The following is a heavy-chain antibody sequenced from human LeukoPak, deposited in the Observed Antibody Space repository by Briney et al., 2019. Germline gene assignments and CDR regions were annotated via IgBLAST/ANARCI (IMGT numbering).Heavy chain of an antibody. CDR2: IIPIFGTA. CDR1: GGTFSIYA. J-gene: IGHJ4*02. V-gene: IGHV1-69*13. D-gene: IGHD2-15*01. CDR3: ARDLLRDVVVVAALGY. Sequence: ASVTVSCTASGGTFSIYAISWVRQAPGQGLEWMGGIIPIFGTANYAQKFQGRVTITADESTSTAYMELSSLRSEDTAVYYCARDLLRDVVVVAALGYWGQGTLVTVSS.